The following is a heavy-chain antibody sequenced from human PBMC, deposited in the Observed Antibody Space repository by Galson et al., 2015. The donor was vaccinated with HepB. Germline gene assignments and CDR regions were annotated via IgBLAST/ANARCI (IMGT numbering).Heavy chain of an antibody. CDR3: ARGADCSGGSCYSPDNYYYYYYMDV. CDR1: GYSFTSYW. J-gene: IGHJ6*03. CDR2: IYPGDSDT. Sequence: QSGAEVKKPGESLKISCKGSGYSFTSYWIGWVRQMPGKGLEWMGIIYPGDSDTRYSPSFQGQVTISADKSISTAYLQWSSLKASDTAMYYCARGADCSGGSCYSPDNYYYYYYMDVWGKGTTVTVSS. V-gene: IGHV5-51*01. D-gene: IGHD2-15*01.